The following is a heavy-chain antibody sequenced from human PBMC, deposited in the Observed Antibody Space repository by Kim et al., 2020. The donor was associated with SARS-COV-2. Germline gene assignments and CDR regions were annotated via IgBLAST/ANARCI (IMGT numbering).Heavy chain of an antibody. CDR2: IIPIFGTA. CDR3: ARCHTTLYYDILTDPTYFDY. D-gene: IGHD3-9*01. V-gene: IGHV1-69*13. CDR1: GGTFSSYA. J-gene: IGHJ4*02. Sequence: SVKVSCKASGGTFSSYAISWVRQAPGQGLEWMGGIIPIFGTANYAQKFQGRVTITADESTSTAYMELSSLRSEDTAVYYCARCHTTLYYDILTDPTYFDYWGQGTLVTVSS.